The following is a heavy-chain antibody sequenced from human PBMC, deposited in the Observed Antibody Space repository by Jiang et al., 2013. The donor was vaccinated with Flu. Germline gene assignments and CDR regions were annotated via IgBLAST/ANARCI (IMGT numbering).Heavy chain of an antibody. Sequence: SAISGSGGSTYYADSVKGRFTISRDNSKNTLYLQMNSLRAEDTAVYYCAKDQGLTWELIPDDAFDIWGQGTMVTVSS. J-gene: IGHJ3*02. D-gene: IGHD1-26*01. V-gene: IGHV3-23*01. CDR2: ISGSGGST. CDR3: AKDQGLTWELIPDDAFDI.